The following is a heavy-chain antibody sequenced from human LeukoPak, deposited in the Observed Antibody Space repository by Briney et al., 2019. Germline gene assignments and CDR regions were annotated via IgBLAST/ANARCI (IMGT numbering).Heavy chain of an antibody. CDR2: IYSGGST. Sequence: GGSLRLSCAASGLTVSSNYMSWVRQAPGKGLEWVSVIYSGGSTYYADSVKGRFTISRDNSKNTLYLQMHSLRAEDTAVYYCARDDHPGANWGTFDYWGQGTLVTVSS. J-gene: IGHJ4*02. D-gene: IGHD7-27*01. CDR3: ARDDHPGANWGTFDY. CDR1: GLTVSSNY. V-gene: IGHV3-66*01.